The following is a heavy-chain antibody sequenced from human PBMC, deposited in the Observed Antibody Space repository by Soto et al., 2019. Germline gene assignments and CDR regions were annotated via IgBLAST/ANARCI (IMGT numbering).Heavy chain of an antibody. CDR2: MYYSGIT. D-gene: IGHD2-8*01. Sequence: SETLSLTCTVSGGSISSAGYCWSWIRQHPGRGLEWIGYMYYSGITYYNPSLLSRVTISVDTSKNQFSLKLCSVTAADTAVYYCARHVSYWDRFDYWGQGTLVTVSS. J-gene: IGHJ4*02. CDR3: ARHVSYWDRFDY. CDR1: GGSISSAGYC. V-gene: IGHV4-31*03.